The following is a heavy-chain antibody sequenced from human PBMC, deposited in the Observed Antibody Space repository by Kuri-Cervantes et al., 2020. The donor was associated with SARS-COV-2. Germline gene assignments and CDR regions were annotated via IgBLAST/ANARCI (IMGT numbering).Heavy chain of an antibody. CDR3: EHRRSPLGFNGMDV. D-gene: IGHD3-10*01. V-gene: IGHV2-26*01. J-gene: IGHJ6*01. Sequence: SGPTLVKPTETRTLTCTVSGFSLSNARMGVSWIRQPPGKALEWLAHIFSNDEKSYSTSLKSRLTISKDTSKSQVVLTMTNMDPVDTATYYCEHRRSPLGFNGMDVWGQGTTVTGYS. CDR1: GFSLSNARMG. CDR2: IFSNDEK.